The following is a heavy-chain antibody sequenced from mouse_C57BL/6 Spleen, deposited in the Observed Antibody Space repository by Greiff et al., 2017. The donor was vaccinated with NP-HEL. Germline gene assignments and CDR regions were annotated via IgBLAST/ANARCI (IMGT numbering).Heavy chain of an antibody. J-gene: IGHJ4*01. CDR1: GYTFTSYW. Sequence: VQLQQPGAELVKPGASVKMSCKASGYTFTSYWITWVKQRPGQGLEWIGDIYPGSGSTNYNEKFKSKATLTVATSSSTAYMQLSSLTSEDSAVYYCARRWLRYAMYYWGQGTSVTVSS. CDR2: IYPGSGST. D-gene: IGHD2-2*01. CDR3: ARRWLRYAMYY. V-gene: IGHV1-55*01.